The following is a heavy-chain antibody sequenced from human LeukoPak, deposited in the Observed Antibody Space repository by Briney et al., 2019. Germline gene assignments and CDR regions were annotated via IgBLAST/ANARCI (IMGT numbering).Heavy chain of an antibody. CDR2: IIPLFGIT. CDR3: ARLITTSWMGFDL. D-gene: IGHD4/OR15-4a*01. J-gene: IGHJ2*01. Sequence: EASVKVSCKASGVTSSNYAISWLRQAPGQGLELMGRIIPLFGITNYAQKFQDRVTITADKSTNTTYMGLTSLRSEHTAVYYCARLITTSWMGFDLWGRGTLVTVSS. V-gene: IGHV1-69*17. CDR1: GVTSSNYA.